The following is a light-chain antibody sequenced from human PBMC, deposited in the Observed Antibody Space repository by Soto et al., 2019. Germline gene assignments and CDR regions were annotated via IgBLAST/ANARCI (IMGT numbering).Light chain of an antibody. J-gene: IGKJ1*01. CDR1: QSVSSGY. Sequence: NVLTQSPGTLSLSPGERGTLSCRASQSVSSGYLAWYQQKPGQAPRLLIYDASSRATGIPDRFSGSGSGTDFTLTISSLEPEDFAVYYCQQRSNWPRTFGQGTKVDIK. CDR2: DAS. CDR3: QQRSNWPRT. V-gene: IGKV3D-20*02.